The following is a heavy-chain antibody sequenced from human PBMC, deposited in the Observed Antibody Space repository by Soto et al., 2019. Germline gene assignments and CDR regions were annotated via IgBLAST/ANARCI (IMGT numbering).Heavy chain of an antibody. Sequence: ASVKVSCKVSGYTHTELSMHWVRQAPGKGLAWMGGFDPEDGETIYAQKFQGRVTMTEDTSTDTAYMELSSLRSEDTAVYYCATFGDRRWWLKAFNYYYYGMDDWGQGTTVSVSS. D-gene: IGHD2-15*01. CDR3: ATFGDRRWWLKAFNYYYYGMDD. CDR2: FDPEDGET. CDR1: GYTHTELS. V-gene: IGHV1-24*01. J-gene: IGHJ6*02.